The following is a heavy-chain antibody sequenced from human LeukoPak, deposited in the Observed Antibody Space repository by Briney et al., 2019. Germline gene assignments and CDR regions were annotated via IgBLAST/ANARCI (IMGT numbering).Heavy chain of an antibody. CDR3: ARVGGVIYPFDY. V-gene: IGHV4-34*01. CDR2: INHSGST. Sequence: SETLSLTCAVYGGSFSGYYWSWIRQPPGKGLEWIGEINHSGSTNYNPSLKSRVTISVDTSKNQFSLKLSPVTAADTAVYYCARVGGVIYPFDYWGQGTLVTVSS. J-gene: IGHJ4*02. D-gene: IGHD3-16*02. CDR1: GGSFSGYY.